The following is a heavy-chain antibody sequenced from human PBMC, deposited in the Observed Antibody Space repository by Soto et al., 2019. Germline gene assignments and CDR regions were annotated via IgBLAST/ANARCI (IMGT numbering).Heavy chain of an antibody. CDR2: IKSKTDGGTT. CDR3: TTEGPTALNYYGSGSYYNVSVY. Sequence: GGSLRLSCAASGFTFSNAWMNWVRQAPGKGLEWVGRIKSKTDGGTTDYAAPVKGRFTISRDDSKNTLYLQMNSLKTEDTAVYYCTTEGPTALNYYGSGSYYNVSVYWGQGTLVTVSS. CDR1: GFTFSNAW. D-gene: IGHD3-10*01. V-gene: IGHV3-15*07. J-gene: IGHJ4*02.